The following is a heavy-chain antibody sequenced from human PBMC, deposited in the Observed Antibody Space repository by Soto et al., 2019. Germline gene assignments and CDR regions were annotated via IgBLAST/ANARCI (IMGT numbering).Heavy chain of an antibody. CDR3: ARARWYDAFDV. J-gene: IGHJ3*01. CDR1: GFCVSSGKD. CDR2: IFHVGNT. V-gene: IGHV4-38-2*01. D-gene: IGHD2-15*01. Sequence: XGRLALTCAVCGFCVSSGKDWGWIRKPPGKGLEWIGSIFHVGNTYYNPSLKSRVTISVDMSKNQFSLKLNSVTAADTAVYYCARARWYDAFDVWAQRTVVTVSS.